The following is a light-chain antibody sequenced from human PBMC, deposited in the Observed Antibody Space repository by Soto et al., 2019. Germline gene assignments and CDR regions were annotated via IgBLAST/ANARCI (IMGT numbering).Light chain of an antibody. CDR1: SSDVGGYNY. V-gene: IGLV2-8*01. CDR2: EVN. CDR3: CSCARPTFYA. Sequence: QSALTHPPSASGSPGQSVAISCTGTSSDVGGYNYVSWYQQHPGKAPKFMIYEVNKRPSGVPDRFSGSKSGNTSSLTTSMLQHEDGADCYCCSCARPTFYACATGTRVTVL. J-gene: IGLJ1*01.